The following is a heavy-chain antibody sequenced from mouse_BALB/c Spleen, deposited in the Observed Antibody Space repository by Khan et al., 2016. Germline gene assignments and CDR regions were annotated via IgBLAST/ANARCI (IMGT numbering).Heavy chain of an antibody. CDR2: IDPANGNT. V-gene: IGHV14-3*02. D-gene: IGHD2-14*01. J-gene: IGHJ2*01. Sequence: VQLQQSGAELVKPGASVKLSCTASGFNIKDTYMHWVKQRTEQGLVWIGRIDPANGNTKSDPKFQCKATITADTSSNTAYLQLSSLTSEDTAVYYCARIGDYWGQGTTLTVSS. CDR1: GFNIKDTY. CDR3: ARIGDY.